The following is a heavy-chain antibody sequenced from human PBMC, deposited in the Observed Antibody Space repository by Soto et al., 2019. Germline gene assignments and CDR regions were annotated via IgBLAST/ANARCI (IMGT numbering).Heavy chain of an antibody. V-gene: IGHV1-3*01. D-gene: IGHD3-10*01. J-gene: IGHJ3*02. CDR1: GYTFTSYA. CDR3: ARDRSLSADLWFGCVHDAFDI. Sequence: ASVKVSCKASGYTFTSYAMHWVRQAPGQRLEWMGWINAGNGNTKYSQKFQGRVTITRDTSASTAYMELSSLRSEDTAVYYCARDRSLSADLWFGCVHDAFDIWGQGTMVTVSS. CDR2: INAGNGNT.